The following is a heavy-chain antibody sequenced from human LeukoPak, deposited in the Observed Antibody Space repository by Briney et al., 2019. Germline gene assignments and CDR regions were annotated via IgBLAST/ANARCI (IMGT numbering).Heavy chain of an antibody. CDR3: ANSPPLRYFDWLFDY. D-gene: IGHD3-9*01. V-gene: IGHV3-23*01. CDR2: ISGSGGST. Sequence: GALRLSCAASGFTFSSYAMSWVRQAPGKGLEWVSAISGSGGSTYYADSVKGRFTISRDNSKNTLYLQMNSLRAEDTAVYYCANSPPLRYFDWLFDYWGQGTLVTVSS. CDR1: GFTFSSYA. J-gene: IGHJ4*02.